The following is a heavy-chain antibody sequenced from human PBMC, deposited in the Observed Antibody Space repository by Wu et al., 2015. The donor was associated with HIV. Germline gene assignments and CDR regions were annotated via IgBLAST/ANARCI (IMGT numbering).Heavy chain of an antibody. J-gene: IGHJ5*02. CDR3: ARGRGSAFSRYWFDP. V-gene: IGHV1-8*01. Sequence: QLVQSGAEVKKPGASVRVSCKASGYTFRNLDINWVRQAPGQGLEWMGWMNPSSGNTGHAQKFQGRVSMTRNISISTAYMELSSLRSEDTAVYYCARGRGSAFSRYWFDPVGPGNPGHRLL. CDR1: GYTFRNLD. D-gene: IGHD3-16*01. CDR2: MNPSSGNT.